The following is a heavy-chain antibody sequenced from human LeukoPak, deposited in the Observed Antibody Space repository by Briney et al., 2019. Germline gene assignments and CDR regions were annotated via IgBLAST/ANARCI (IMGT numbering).Heavy chain of an antibody. CDR3: VRGDYGSGNYYYYYGMSD. Sequence: SQTLSLTCVISGASVSSNSAAWNWIRQSPSRGLEWLGRTYYRSKWYYDYALYVKGRITINPDTSKNQFSLQLSSVTPEDTAVYYCVRGDYGSGNYYYYYGMSDWGQGTTVTVSS. V-gene: IGHV6-1*01. CDR1: GASVSSNSAA. CDR2: TYYRSKWYY. J-gene: IGHJ6*02. D-gene: IGHD3-10*01.